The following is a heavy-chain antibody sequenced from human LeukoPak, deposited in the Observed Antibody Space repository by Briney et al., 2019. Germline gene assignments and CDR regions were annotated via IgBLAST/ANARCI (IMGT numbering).Heavy chain of an antibody. V-gene: IGHV4-39*01. Sequence: SETLSLTCTVSGGSISSSNYYWGWIRQPPGKGLEWIGSIYYGGSTYYNPSLKSRVTISVDTSKNQFSLKLSSATAADTAVYYCARHVGFITMVRGVINNNWFDPWGQGTLVTVSS. J-gene: IGHJ5*02. D-gene: IGHD3-10*01. CDR1: GGSISSSNYY. CDR3: ARHVGFITMVRGVINNNWFDP. CDR2: IYYGGST.